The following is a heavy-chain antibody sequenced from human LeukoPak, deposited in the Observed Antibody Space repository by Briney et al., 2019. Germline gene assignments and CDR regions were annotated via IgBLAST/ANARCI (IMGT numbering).Heavy chain of an antibody. CDR3: ARHGSYYFWFDP. CDR2: IFNSGTT. D-gene: IGHD1-26*01. CDR1: GGSISSRTYF. V-gene: IGHV4-39*01. Sequence: TSSETLSLTCTVSGGSISSRTYFWGRIRQPPGNGLEWSGSIFNSGTTYYNPPLKSRVPISVATSKNQFSLKLNSVTAADTAVYYCARHGSYYFWFDPWGRGTLVSVSS. J-gene: IGHJ5*02.